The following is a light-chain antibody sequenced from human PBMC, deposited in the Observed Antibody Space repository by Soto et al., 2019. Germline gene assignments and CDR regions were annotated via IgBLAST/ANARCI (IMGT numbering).Light chain of an antibody. CDR3: SSKRDSSTLFV. CDR2: EVT. CDR1: SSDVGAYNY. V-gene: IGLV2-14*01. Sequence: QSALTQPDSVSGSPGQSITISCTGTSSDVGAYNYVSWYQHHPGKVPKLLIYEVTNRPSGVSDRFSGSKSGNMASLTISGLQAEDEADYYCSSKRDSSTLFVFGTGTKVTVL. J-gene: IGLJ1*01.